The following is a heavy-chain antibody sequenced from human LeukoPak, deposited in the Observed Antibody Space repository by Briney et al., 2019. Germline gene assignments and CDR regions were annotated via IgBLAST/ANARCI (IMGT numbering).Heavy chain of an antibody. CDR1: GYSISSGYY. V-gene: IGHV4-38-2*02. CDR2: INHSGST. D-gene: IGHD4-11*01. J-gene: IGHJ4*02. Sequence: MPSETLSLTCTVSGYSISSGYYWGWIRQPPGKGLEWIGSINHSGSTYYNPSLKSRVTISVDTSKNQFSLKLSSVTAADTAVYYCARDGRLHAFDYWGQGTLVTVSS. CDR3: ARDGRLHAFDY.